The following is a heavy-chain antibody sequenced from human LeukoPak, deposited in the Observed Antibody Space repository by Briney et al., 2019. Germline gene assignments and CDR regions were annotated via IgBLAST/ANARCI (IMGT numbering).Heavy chain of an antibody. CDR3: ARVRFLRYYYYMDV. Sequence: ASVKVSCKASGGTFSSYAISWVRQAPGQGLEWMGGIIPIFGTANYAQKFQGRVTITADESTSTAYMELSSLRSEDTAVYYCARVRFLRYYYYMDVWGKGTTVTVSS. V-gene: IGHV1-69*13. CDR1: GGTFSSYA. CDR2: IIPIFGTA. J-gene: IGHJ6*03. D-gene: IGHD3-3*01.